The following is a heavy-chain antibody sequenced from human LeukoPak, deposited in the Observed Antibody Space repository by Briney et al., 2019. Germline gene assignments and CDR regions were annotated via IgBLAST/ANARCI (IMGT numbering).Heavy chain of an antibody. D-gene: IGHD3-9*01. CDR2: VYSGGYT. Sequence: GGSLRLSCAVSGLTVSRTHFSWVRQAPGKGLEWVSVVYSGGYTYYGASVTGRFTISRDNSQNTVYLQMTGLKPEDTGFYYCARAQGSTAYYRDHWGQGALVTVST. CDR3: ARAQGSTAYYRDH. V-gene: IGHV3-66*02. J-gene: IGHJ4*02. CDR1: GLTVSRTH.